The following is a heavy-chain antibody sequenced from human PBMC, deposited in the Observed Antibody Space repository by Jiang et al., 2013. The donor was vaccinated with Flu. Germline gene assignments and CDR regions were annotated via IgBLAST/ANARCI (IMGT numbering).Heavy chain of an antibody. V-gene: IGHV4-39*07. CDR1: GGSIRSRSSDN. CDR2: FFYSGST. Sequence: LLKPSETLSLTCTVSGGSIRSRSSDNWGWIRQAPGKGLEWIGTFFYSGSTYYNPSLKSRVTISLESSKNQFSLKLTSVTAADTAVYYCARIRGYSYFDFWGQGSLVTVSS. D-gene: IGHD5-18*01. CDR3: ARIRGYSYFDF. J-gene: IGHJ4*02.